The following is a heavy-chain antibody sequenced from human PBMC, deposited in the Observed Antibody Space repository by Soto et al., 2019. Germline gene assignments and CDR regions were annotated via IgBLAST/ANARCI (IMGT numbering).Heavy chain of an antibody. V-gene: IGHV4-59*01. CDR2: IYYSGST. J-gene: IGHJ4*02. CDR1: GGSISSYY. D-gene: IGHD6-13*01. Sequence: PSETLSLTCTVSGGSISSYYWSWIRQPPGKGLEWIGYIYYSGSTNYNPSLKSRVTISVDTSKNQFSLKLNSMTAADTAVYYCARVSSSWGLVNYFDYWGQGTLVTVSS. CDR3: ARVSSSWGLVNYFDY.